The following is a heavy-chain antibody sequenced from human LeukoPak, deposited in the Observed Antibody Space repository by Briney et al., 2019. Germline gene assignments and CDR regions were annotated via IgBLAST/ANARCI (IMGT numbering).Heavy chain of an antibody. CDR1: GYTFTSYD. J-gene: IGHJ6*02. Sequence: ASVKVSCKASGYTFTSYDINWVRQATGQGLEWMGWMNPNSGNTGYAQKFQGRVTMTRNTSISTAYMELSSLRSEDTAVYYCARGIVVVVASNSYYGMDVWGQGTTVTVSS. V-gene: IGHV1-8*01. CDR3: ARGIVVVVASNSYYGMDV. D-gene: IGHD2-15*01. CDR2: MNPNSGNT.